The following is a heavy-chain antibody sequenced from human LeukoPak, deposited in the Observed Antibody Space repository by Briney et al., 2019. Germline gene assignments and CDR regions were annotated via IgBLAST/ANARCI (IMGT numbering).Heavy chain of an antibody. J-gene: IGHJ4*02. V-gene: IGHV5-51*01. Sequence: GESLKISCKGSGYSFTSYWIGWVRQMPGKGLEWMGIIYPGDSDTRYSPSFQGQVTTSADKSISTAYLQWSSLKASDTAMYYCARRRPDTFGGGEFDYWGQGTLVTVFS. D-gene: IGHD3-16*01. CDR3: ARRRPDTFGGGEFDY. CDR2: IYPGDSDT. CDR1: GYSFTSYW.